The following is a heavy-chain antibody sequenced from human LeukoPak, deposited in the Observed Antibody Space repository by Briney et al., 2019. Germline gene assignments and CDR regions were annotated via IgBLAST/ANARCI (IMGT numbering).Heavy chain of an antibody. CDR1: GFTFSSYS. Sequence: PGGSQRLSCAASGFTFSSYSMNWVRQAPGKGLEWVSSISTSSSYIYYADSVKGRFTISRDNAKNSLYLQMNSLRAEDTAVYYCARAIFSSGWYLVDYWGQGTLVTVSS. V-gene: IGHV3-21*01. CDR2: ISTSSSYI. D-gene: IGHD6-19*01. J-gene: IGHJ4*02. CDR3: ARAIFSSGWYLVDY.